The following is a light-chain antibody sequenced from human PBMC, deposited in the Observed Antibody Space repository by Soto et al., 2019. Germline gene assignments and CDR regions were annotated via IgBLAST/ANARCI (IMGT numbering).Light chain of an antibody. CDR2: GAS. Sequence: IVLTHSPGTLSLSPWERATLSCRASQSVSNNYLAWYQQKPGQAPRLLIYGASNRATGIPDRFSGSGSGTDFTLTICRLEPEDFAVYYCQQYGSSGTFGQGTKVDIK. CDR3: QQYGSSGT. J-gene: IGKJ1*01. V-gene: IGKV3-20*01. CDR1: QSVSNNY.